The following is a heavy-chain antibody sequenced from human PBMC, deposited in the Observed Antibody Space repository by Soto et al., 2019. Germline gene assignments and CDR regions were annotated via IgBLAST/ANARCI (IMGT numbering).Heavy chain of an antibody. J-gene: IGHJ4*02. D-gene: IGHD6-13*01. CDR1: GFTFRSYA. V-gene: IGHV3-23*01. CDR3: AKDVFSSSSQLFDD. Sequence: GGSLRLSCAASGFTFRSYAMSWVRQAPGKGLEWVSGISGSGGSTYYADSVKGRFTISRDNSKNTLYLQMNSLRADDTAVYYCAKDVFSSSSQLFDDWGQGTLVTVSS. CDR2: ISGSGGST.